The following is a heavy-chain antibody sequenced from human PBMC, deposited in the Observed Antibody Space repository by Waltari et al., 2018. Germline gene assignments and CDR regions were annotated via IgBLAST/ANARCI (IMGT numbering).Heavy chain of an antibody. Sequence: EVQLVESGGGLIQPGGSLRLSCAASGFTVSSNYMSWVRQAPVKGLEWVSVIYSGCSTYYADSVKGLFTISRDNSKNTLYLQMNSLRAEDTAVYYCAREVGYSGYPGYWGQGTLVTVSS. CDR2: IYSGCST. CDR3: AREVGYSGYPGY. D-gene: IGHD5-12*01. J-gene: IGHJ4*02. V-gene: IGHV3-53*01. CDR1: GFTVSSNY.